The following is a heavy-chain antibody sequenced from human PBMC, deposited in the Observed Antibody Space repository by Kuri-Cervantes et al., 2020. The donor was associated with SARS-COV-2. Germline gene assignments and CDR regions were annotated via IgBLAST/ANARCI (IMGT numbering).Heavy chain of an antibody. CDR3: ARTIDHADPDVFDI. D-gene: IGHD3-3*01. Sequence: ASVKVSCKASGYTFNTYSISWVRQAPGQGLEWMGWINTYNGDTNYAQNLRGRVTMTTDTATTTGYMELRGLRSDDTAVYYCARTIDHADPDVFDIWSQGTMVTVSS. J-gene: IGHJ3*02. CDR1: GYTFNTYS. CDR2: INTYNGDT. V-gene: IGHV1-18*01.